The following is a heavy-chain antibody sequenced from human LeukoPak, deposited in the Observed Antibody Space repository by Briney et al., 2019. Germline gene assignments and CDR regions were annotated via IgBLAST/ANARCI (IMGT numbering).Heavy chain of an antibody. CDR1: GYTFTGYY. CDR3: ARDGVYDSSGYHRSKLGY. Sequence: ASVKVSCKASGYTFTGYYMHWVRQAPGQGLEWMGWINPNSGGTNYAQKFQGRVTMTRDTSISTAYMELSRLRSDDTAVYYCARDGVYDSSGYHRSKLGYWGQGTLVTVSS. D-gene: IGHD3-22*01. V-gene: IGHV1-2*02. J-gene: IGHJ4*02. CDR2: INPNSGGT.